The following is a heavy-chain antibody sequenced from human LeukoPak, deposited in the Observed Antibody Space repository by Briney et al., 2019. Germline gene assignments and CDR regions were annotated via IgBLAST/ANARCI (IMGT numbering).Heavy chain of an antibody. CDR1: GFTFSSYG. J-gene: IGHJ4*02. V-gene: IGHV3-30*18. Sequence: GGSLRLSCAASGFTFSSYGMHWVRQAPGKGLEWVAVISYDGSNKYYADSVKGRFTISRDNSKNTLYLQMNSLRAEDTAVYYCAKLGAPSDYYDNNYFDYWGQGTLVTVSS. CDR3: AKLGAPSDYYDNNYFDY. D-gene: IGHD4-17*01. CDR2: ISYDGSNK.